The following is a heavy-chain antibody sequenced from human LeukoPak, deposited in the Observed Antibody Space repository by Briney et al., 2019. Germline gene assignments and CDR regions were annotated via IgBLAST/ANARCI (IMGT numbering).Heavy chain of an antibody. CDR2: IYPVDSDT. J-gene: IGHJ4*02. CDR3: AREGDGEMATIDNFDY. V-gene: IGHV5-51*04. Sequence: GEPLHSSGKGPGYSFTSYWIGWVRQIPGKGLDWIGLIYPVDSDTRTSTSCPGEVTISADKPISTAYLQWSSLKPSDTAMYYCAREGDGEMATIDNFDYWGQGTLVTVSS. CDR1: GYSFTSYW. D-gene: IGHD5-24*01.